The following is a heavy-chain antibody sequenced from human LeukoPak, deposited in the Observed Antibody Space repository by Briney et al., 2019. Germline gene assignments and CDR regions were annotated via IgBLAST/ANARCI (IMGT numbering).Heavy chain of an antibody. CDR3: ARDGITMIVQGSYQDAFDI. D-gene: IGHD3-22*01. Sequence: SETLSLTCTVSGCSISSYYWSWIRQPAGKGLEWIGRIYTSGSTNYNPSLKSRVTITADTTNNQSPLKQSSITAAETAVYYCARDGITMIVQGSYQDAFDIWGQGTMVTVSS. CDR2: IYTSGST. V-gene: IGHV4-4*07. CDR1: GCSISSYY. J-gene: IGHJ3*02.